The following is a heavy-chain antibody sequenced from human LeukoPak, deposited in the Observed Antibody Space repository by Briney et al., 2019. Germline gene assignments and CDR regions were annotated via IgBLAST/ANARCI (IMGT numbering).Heavy chain of an antibody. CDR2: ISSSGSTI. CDR1: GFTFSSYE. V-gene: IGHV3-48*03. D-gene: IGHD6-13*01. J-gene: IGHJ4*02. Sequence: GGSLRLSCAASGFTFSSYEMNWVRQAPGKGLEWVSYISSSGSTIYYADSVKGRFTISRDNAKDSLYLQMNSLRAEDTAVYYCARGRAAVYYWGQGPLVTVSS. CDR3: ARGRAAVYY.